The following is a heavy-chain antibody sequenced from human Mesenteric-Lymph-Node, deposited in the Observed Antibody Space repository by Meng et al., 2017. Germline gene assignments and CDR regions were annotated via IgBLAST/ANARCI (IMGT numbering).Heavy chain of an antibody. CDR1: ASSISSIDW. Sequence: VPRQESGPGLVKPSEPLSLSCAVPASSISSIDWSTWVRQPPGKGLEWIGEIYHSGSTNYNPSLKSRVTISVDKSKNQFSLKLSSVTAADTAVYYCARVAAAGNEWFDPWGQGTLVTVSS. CDR2: IYHSGST. D-gene: IGHD6-13*01. CDR3: ARVAAAGNEWFDP. J-gene: IGHJ5*02. V-gene: IGHV4-4*02.